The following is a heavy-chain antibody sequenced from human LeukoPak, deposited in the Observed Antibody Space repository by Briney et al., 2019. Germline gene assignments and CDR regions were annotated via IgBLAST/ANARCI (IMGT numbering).Heavy chain of an antibody. CDR2: IYYSGST. CDR1: GGSISSYY. Sequence: PSETLSLTCTVSGGSISSYYWSWIRQPPGKGLEWIGYIYYSGSTNYNPSLKSRVTISVDTSKNQFSLKLSSVTAADTAVYYCARGVGVTFGGVIVHFFDYWGQGTLVTVSS. J-gene: IGHJ4*02. D-gene: IGHD3-16*02. V-gene: IGHV4-59*01. CDR3: ARGVGVTFGGVIVHFFDY.